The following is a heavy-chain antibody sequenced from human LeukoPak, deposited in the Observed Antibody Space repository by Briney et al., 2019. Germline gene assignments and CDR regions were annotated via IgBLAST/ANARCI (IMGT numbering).Heavy chain of an antibody. CDR2: ISYDGPNK. CDR3: ARLYSSSWYDDY. Sequence: GGSLRLSGAASGFTFSSYAMHWVRRAPGKGLEWVAVISYDGPNKNYADSVKGRFTTSRDNSKNTLYLQMNSLRAEDTAVYYCARLYSSSWYDDYWGQGTLVTVSS. V-gene: IGHV3-30-3*01. D-gene: IGHD6-13*01. J-gene: IGHJ4*02. CDR1: GFTFSSYA.